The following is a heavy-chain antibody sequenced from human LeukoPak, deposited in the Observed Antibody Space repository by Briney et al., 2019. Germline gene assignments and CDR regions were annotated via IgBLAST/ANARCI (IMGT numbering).Heavy chain of an antibody. D-gene: IGHD6-13*01. CDR3: AGESSSSWYGNDAFDI. V-gene: IGHV4-4*07. Sequence: PSETLSLTCTVSGGSISSYYWSWIRQPAGKGLEWIGRIYTSGSTNYNPSLKSRVTMSVDTSKNQFSLKLSSVTAADTAVYYCAGESSSSWYGNDAFDIWGQGTMVTVSS. J-gene: IGHJ3*02. CDR1: GGSISSYY. CDR2: IYTSGST.